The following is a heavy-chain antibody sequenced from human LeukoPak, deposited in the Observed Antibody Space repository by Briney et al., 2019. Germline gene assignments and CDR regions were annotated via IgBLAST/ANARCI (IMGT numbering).Heavy chain of an antibody. Sequence: SETLSLTCTVSGGSISSSSYYWGWIRQPPGKGLEWIGSIYYSGDTYYSPSLKSRVTISEDTSKNQLSLKLSSVTAADTAVYYCAQAARYSDAWSYYFDYWGQGTLVTVSA. CDR1: GGSISSSSYY. D-gene: IGHD6-19*01. CDR2: IYYSGDT. V-gene: IGHV4-39*01. CDR3: AQAARYSDAWSYYFDY. J-gene: IGHJ4*02.